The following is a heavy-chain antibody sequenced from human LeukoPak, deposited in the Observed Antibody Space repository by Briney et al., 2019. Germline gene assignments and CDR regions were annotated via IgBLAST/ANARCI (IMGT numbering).Heavy chain of an antibody. CDR1: GGSISSGGYY. CDR3: ARDQTYSGSGIYTYFDY. CDR2: IHSSGST. D-gene: IGHD3-10*01. Sequence: SETLSLTCTVSGGSISSGGYYWSRIRQPAGKGLEYLGRIHSSGSTNYNPSLTSRVTISRDTSKNHYSLKLSSVTATDTAVYYCARDQTYSGSGIYTYFDYWGQGILVTVSS. V-gene: IGHV4-61*02. J-gene: IGHJ4*02.